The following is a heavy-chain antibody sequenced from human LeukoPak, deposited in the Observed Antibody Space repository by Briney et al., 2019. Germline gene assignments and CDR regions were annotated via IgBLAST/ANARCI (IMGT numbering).Heavy chain of an antibody. D-gene: IGHD4-17*01. V-gene: IGHV3-23*01. Sequence: PGGSLRLSCVASGFTFSKYDMSWVRLAPGKGRECVSGISDSGDQTYYADSVRARFTISRDNSKNTPYLQVNSLRAEDTALYYCTKEITLTTAYFDYWGQGTLVTVSS. CDR3: TKEITLTTAYFDY. CDR1: GFTFSKYD. J-gene: IGHJ4*02. CDR2: ISDSGDQT.